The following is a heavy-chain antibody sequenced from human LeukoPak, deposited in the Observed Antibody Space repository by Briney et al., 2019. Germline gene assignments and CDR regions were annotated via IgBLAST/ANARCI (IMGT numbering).Heavy chain of an antibody. CDR2: IYHSGST. CDR3: ARDLMGAYGSGSYTDP. Sequence: SETLSLTCTVSGGSISSYYWSWIRQPPGKGLEWIGEIYHSGSTNYNPSLKSRVTISVDTSKNQFSLKLSSVTAADTAVYYCARDLMGAYGSGSYTDPWGQGTLVTVSS. CDR1: GGSISSYY. D-gene: IGHD3-10*01. V-gene: IGHV4-59*01. J-gene: IGHJ5*02.